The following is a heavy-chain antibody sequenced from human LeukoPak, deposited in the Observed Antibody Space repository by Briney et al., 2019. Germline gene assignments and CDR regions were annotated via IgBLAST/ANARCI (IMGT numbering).Heavy chain of an antibody. V-gene: IGHV4-59*08. CDR1: GGSISRYY. CDR3: ARHLYESRGQTSFDY. D-gene: IGHD3-22*01. CDR2: ISYSGST. Sequence: SETLSLTCTVSGGSISRYYWSWIRQPPGKGLEWIGYISYSGSTNYNPSLKSRVTISVETSQNQFSLKLSSVTAADTAMYYCARHLYESRGQTSFDYWGQGTLVTVSS. J-gene: IGHJ4*03.